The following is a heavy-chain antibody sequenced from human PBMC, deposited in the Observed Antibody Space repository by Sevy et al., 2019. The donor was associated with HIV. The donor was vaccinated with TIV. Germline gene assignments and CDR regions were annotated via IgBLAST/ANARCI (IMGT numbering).Heavy chain of an antibody. J-gene: IGHJ2*01. D-gene: IGHD2-2*01. V-gene: IGHV4-39*01. Sequence: SETLSLTCTVSGGSISSSSYYWGWIRQPPGKGLEWIGSIYYSGSTYYNPSLKSRVTISVDTSKNQFSLKLSSVTAADTAVYYCARHGDVVVPAAIKLPNWYFELWGRGTLVTVSS. CDR2: IYYSGST. CDR1: GGSISSSSYY. CDR3: ARHGDVVVPAAIKLPNWYFEL.